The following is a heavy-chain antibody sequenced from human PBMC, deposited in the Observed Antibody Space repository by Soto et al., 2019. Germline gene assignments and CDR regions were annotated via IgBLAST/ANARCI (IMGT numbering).Heavy chain of an antibody. CDR1: GGTISSRSYY. J-gene: IGHJ6*02. CDR3: ASVRRGGYDSLRYYYGMDV. V-gene: IGHV4-39*01. D-gene: IGHD5-12*01. Sequence: PSSTLSLTCTASGGTISSRSYYWRWIRTPPGKGLEWIGSIYYSGSTYYNPSLKSRVTISVDTSKNQFSLKLSSVTAADTAVYYCASVRRGGYDSLRYYYGMDVWGQGTTVT. CDR2: IYYSGST.